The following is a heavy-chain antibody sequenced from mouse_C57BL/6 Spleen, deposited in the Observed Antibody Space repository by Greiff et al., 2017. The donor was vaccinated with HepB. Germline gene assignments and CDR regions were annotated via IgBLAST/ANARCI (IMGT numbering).Heavy chain of an antibody. CDR2: INPNNGGT. J-gene: IGHJ3*01. V-gene: IGHV1-22*01. CDR1: GYTFTDYN. Sequence: VQLQQSGPELVKPGASVKMSCKASGYTFTDYNMHWVKQSHGKSLEWIGYINPNNGGTSYNQKFKGKATLTVNKSSSTAYMELRSLTSEDSAVYYCAPDYYGSSYDGFAYWGQGTLVTVSA. D-gene: IGHD1-1*01. CDR3: APDYYGSSYDGFAY.